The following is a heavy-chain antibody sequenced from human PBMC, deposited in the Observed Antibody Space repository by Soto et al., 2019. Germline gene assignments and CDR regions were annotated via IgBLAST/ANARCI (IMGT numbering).Heavy chain of an antibody. J-gene: IGHJ4*02. V-gene: IGHV3-21*01. Sequence: GGSLRLSCAASGFTFSSYSMNWVRQAPGKGLDWVSSISSSSSYIYYADSVKGRFTISRDNAKNSLYLQMNSLRAEDTAVYYSARRPYDILTCYLYPIDYWGQGTLVNVSS. CDR1: GFTFSSYS. CDR2: ISSSSSYI. CDR3: ARRPYDILTCYLYPIDY. D-gene: IGHD3-9*01.